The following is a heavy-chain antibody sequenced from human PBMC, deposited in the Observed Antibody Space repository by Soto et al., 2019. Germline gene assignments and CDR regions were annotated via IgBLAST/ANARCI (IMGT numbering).Heavy chain of an antibody. CDR1: GGSFSGYY. CDR2: INHSGST. Sequence: SETLSLTCAVYGGSFSGYYWSWIRQPPGKGLEWIGEINHSGSTNYNPSLKSRVTISVDTSKNQFSLKLSSVTAADTAVYYCARWGGNVLWIVVVPAALIYYYYYMDVWGKGTTVTVSS. V-gene: IGHV4-34*01. CDR3: ARWGGNVLWIVVVPAALIYYYYYMDV. D-gene: IGHD2-2*01. J-gene: IGHJ6*03.